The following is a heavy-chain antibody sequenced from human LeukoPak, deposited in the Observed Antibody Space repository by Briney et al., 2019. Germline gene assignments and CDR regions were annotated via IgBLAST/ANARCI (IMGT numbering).Heavy chain of an antibody. V-gene: IGHV1-69*13. Sequence: SVKVSCKASGGTFSSYAISWVRQAPGQGLEWMGGIIPIFGTANYAQKFQCRVTITADQSTSTAYMELSSLRSEDTAVYYCARSQTDIVVVPGLDYWGQGTLVTVSS. CDR1: GGTFSSYA. CDR3: ARSQTDIVVVPGLDY. CDR2: IIPIFGTA. D-gene: IGHD2-2*01. J-gene: IGHJ4*02.